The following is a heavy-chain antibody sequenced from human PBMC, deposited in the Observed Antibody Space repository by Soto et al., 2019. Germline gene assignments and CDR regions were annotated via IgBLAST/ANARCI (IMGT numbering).Heavy chain of an antibody. J-gene: IGHJ4*02. CDR2: MNPDRDKR. Sequence: QVQLVQSGAEVKKPGASVRVSCQGSGYVYTRYDVHWVRQATGQGLEWMGWMNPDRDKRGYAQKFQGRITTSVATSTRTGYMELSSLGSEDTAIYYCVRGANFDQWGQGTLVTVSS. CDR1: GYVYTRYD. V-gene: IGHV1-8*01. CDR3: VRGANFDQ.